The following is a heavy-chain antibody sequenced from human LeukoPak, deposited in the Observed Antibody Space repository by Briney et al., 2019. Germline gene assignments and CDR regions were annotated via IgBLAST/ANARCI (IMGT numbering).Heavy chain of an antibody. V-gene: IGHV5-10-1*01. CDR3: ARRSGNWFDP. CDR1: GYSFTTYW. J-gene: IGHJ5*02. Sequence: GESLRISCKGSGYSFTTYWISWVRQMPGTGLEWMRRIDPSDSYTNYSPSFQGHVTISADKSISTAYLQWSSLKASDSAMYYCARRSGNWFDPWGQGTLVTVSS. CDR2: IDPSDSYT.